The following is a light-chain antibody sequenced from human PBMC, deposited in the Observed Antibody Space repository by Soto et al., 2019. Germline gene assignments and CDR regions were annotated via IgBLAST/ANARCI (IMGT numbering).Light chain of an antibody. J-gene: IGLJ3*02. V-gene: IGLV2-8*01. CDR2: EVS. CDR1: SSDVGAYKY. CDR3: TSYVGSNIWV. Sequence: QSAMTQPPSSSGSPGQSVTISCTGPSSDVGAYKYVSWYQQYPGKATKLMIYEVSKRPSGVPDRFSGPKSGNTASLTVSGLQAEDEADYYCTSYVGSNIWVFGGGTKLTVL.